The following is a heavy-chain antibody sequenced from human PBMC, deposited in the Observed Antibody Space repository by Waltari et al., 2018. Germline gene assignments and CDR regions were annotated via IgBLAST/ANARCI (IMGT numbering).Heavy chain of an antibody. D-gene: IGHD6-13*01. CDR3: ATTPGSSSWGDAFDI. CDR1: GYTLTELS. V-gene: IGHV1-24*01. Sequence: QVQLVQSGAEVKKPGASVKVSCKVSGYTLTELSMHWVRHAPGKGLEWMGGFDPEDGETIYAEKFQGRVTITADTSTDTAYMELSSLRSEDTAVYYCATTPGSSSWGDAFDIWGQGTMVTVSS. J-gene: IGHJ3*02. CDR2: FDPEDGET.